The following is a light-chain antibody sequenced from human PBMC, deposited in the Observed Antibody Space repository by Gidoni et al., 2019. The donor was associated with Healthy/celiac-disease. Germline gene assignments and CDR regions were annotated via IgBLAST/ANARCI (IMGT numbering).Light chain of an antibody. CDR1: QSISSW. J-gene: IGKJ1*01. CDR2: KAS. Sequence: DIQMTQSPSTLSASVGDSVTITCRASQSISSWLAWYQQKPGKAPKLLIYKASSLESGVPSRFSGSGSGTEFTLTISSLQPDDFATYYCQQYNSYSRTFGHXTKVEIK. V-gene: IGKV1-5*03. CDR3: QQYNSYSRT.